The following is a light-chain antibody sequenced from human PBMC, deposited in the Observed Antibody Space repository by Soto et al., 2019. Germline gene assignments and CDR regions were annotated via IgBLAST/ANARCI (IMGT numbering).Light chain of an antibody. V-gene: IGLV1-51*02. CDR2: ENN. CDR3: GTWDSSLSAYV. J-gene: IGLJ1*01. CDR1: SSNIGNNS. Sequence: QSVLTQPPSASGAPGQKVTISCSGSSSNIGNNSVTWYQQLPGTAPKLLIYENNKRPSGIPDRFSGSKSGTSATLGITGLQTGDEADYYCGTWDSSLSAYVFGTGTKVTVL.